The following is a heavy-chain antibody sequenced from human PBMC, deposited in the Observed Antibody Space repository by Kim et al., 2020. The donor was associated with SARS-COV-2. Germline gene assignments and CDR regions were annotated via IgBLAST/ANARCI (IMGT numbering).Heavy chain of an antibody. J-gene: IGHJ4*02. CDR1: GFNFSSYG. V-gene: IGHV3-30*18. D-gene: IGHD3-10*01. Sequence: GGSLRLSCAASGFNFSSYGMNWVRQAPGKGLEWVSVISCHGSSKYYADSVKGRFTISRDKSKNTVYLQMNSLRLEDTAVYYCAKDGGSGNYDNEDYCGQG. CDR2: ISCHGSSK. CDR3: AKDGGSGNYDNEDY.